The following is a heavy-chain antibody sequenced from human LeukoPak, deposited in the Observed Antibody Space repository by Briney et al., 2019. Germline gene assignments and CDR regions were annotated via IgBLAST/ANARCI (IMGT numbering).Heavy chain of an antibody. CDR2: IYYSGST. D-gene: IGHD3-22*01. CDR1: GGSISSGDYY. CDR3: ARDRLGGSSGYYLDY. V-gene: IGHV4-30-4*01. Sequence: TSETLSLTCTVSGGSISSGDYYWRWIRQPPGKGLEWIGYIYYSGSTYYNPSLKSRVTISVDTSKNQFSLKLSSVTAADTAVYYCARDRLGGSSGYYLDYWGQGTLVTVSS. J-gene: IGHJ4*02.